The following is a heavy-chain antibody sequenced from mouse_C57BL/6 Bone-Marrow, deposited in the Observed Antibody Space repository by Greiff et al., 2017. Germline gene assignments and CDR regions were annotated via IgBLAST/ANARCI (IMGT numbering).Heavy chain of an antibody. J-gene: IGHJ3*01. V-gene: IGHV5-12*01. CDR1: GFTFSDYY. CDR3: ARRVY. Sequence: EVQRVESGGGLVQPGGSLKLSCAASGFTFSDYYMYWVRQTPEKRLEWVAYISNGGGSTYYPDTVKGRFTISRDNAKNTLYLQMSRLKSEDTAMYYCARRVYWGQGTLVTVSA. CDR2: ISNGGGST.